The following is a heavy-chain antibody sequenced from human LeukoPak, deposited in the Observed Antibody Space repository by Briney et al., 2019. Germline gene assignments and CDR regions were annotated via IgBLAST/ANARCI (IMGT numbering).Heavy chain of an antibody. D-gene: IGHD3-22*01. CDR3: AREGGAYDSSGYYRGYYYYYGMDV. Sequence: GGSLRLSCAASGFTFSSYEMNWVRQAPGGGLEWVSYISSSGSTIYYADSVKGRFTIYRDNAKNSLYLQMNSLRAEDTAVYYCAREGGAYDSSGYYRGYYYYYGMDVWGQGTTVTVSS. V-gene: IGHV3-48*03. J-gene: IGHJ6*02. CDR1: GFTFSSYE. CDR2: ISSSGSTI.